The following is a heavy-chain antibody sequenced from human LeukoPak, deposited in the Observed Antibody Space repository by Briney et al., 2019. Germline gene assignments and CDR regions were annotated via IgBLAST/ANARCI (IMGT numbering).Heavy chain of an antibody. CDR2: VSDSGST. CDR3: ARGASDYNILTGYFGYSFDY. Sequence: SETLSLTCTVSGASISSYYWSWIRQPPGKGLEWIGYVSDSGSTNYNPSLKSRVTISVDTSKNQFSLKLSSVTAADTAVYYCARGASDYNILTGYFGYSFDYWGQGILVTVSS. V-gene: IGHV4-59*08. J-gene: IGHJ4*02. CDR1: GASISSYY. D-gene: IGHD3-9*01.